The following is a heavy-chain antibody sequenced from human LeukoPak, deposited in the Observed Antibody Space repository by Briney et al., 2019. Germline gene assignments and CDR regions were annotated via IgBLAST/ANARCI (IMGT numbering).Heavy chain of an antibody. Sequence: GETLRHFRGASGFTLSCLPMILLGAAPGKALEGVAFIRYDGSNKYYADSVKGRFTISRDNSKNTLYLQMNSLRAEDTAVYYCSLLGYSSGWFSFDYWGQGTLVTVSS. CDR1: GFTLSCLP. J-gene: IGHJ4*02. D-gene: IGHD6-19*01. CDR2: IRYDGSNK. V-gene: IGHV3-30*02. CDR3: SLLGYSSGWFSFDY.